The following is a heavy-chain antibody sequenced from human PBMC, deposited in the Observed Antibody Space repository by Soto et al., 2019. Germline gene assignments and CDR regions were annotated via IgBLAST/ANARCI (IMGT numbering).Heavy chain of an antibody. V-gene: IGHV3-30-3*01. Sequence: GGSPRLSCAASGFTFSSYPMHLVRQARGKGLEWVAVISYDGSNKYYADSVKGRFTISRDNSKNTLHLQMNSLRAEDTAVYYCARGAVVPAAGGWYYYYGMDVWGQGTTVTVSS. J-gene: IGHJ6*02. CDR2: ISYDGSNK. CDR1: GFTFSSYP. D-gene: IGHD2-2*01. CDR3: ARGAVVPAAGGWYYYYGMDV.